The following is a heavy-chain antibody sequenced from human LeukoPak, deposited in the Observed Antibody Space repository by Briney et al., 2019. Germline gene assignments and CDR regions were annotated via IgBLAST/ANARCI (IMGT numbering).Heavy chain of an antibody. Sequence: PGGSLRLSCAASGFTVSSNYMSWVRQAPGKGLEWVSAISGSGGSTYYADSVKGRFTISRDNSKNTLYLQMNSLRAEDTAVYYCAKLPPFNMVRGAARPRSPENAFDIWGQGTMVTVSS. CDR2: ISGSGGST. D-gene: IGHD3-10*01. CDR3: AKLPPFNMVRGAARPRSPENAFDI. CDR1: GFTVSSNY. J-gene: IGHJ3*02. V-gene: IGHV3-23*01.